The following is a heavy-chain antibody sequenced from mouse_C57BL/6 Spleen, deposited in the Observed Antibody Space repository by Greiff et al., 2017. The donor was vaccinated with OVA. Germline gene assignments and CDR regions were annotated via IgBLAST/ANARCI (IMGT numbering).Heavy chain of an antibody. V-gene: IGHV1-82*01. J-gene: IGHJ2*01. CDR2: IYPGDGDT. CDR3: DSGAYDHDEGYYFDY. D-gene: IGHD2-4*01. CDR1: GYAFSSSW. Sequence: QVQLQQSGPELVKPGASVKISCKASGYAFSSSWMNWVRQRPGKGLEWIGRIYPGDGDTNYNGKVKGKATLTADKSSSTAYLQLTSLTSEDSAVSVCDSGAYDHDEGYYFDYWGQGTTLTVSS.